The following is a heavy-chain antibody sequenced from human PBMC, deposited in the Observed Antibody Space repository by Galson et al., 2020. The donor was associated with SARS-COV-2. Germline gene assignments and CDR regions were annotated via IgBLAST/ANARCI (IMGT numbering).Heavy chain of an antibody. Sequence: PRGSLRLSCAASGFTFSSYGMHWVRQAPGKGLEWVAVISYDGSNKYYADSVKGRFTISRDNSKNTLYLQMNSLRAEDTAVYYCAGELLNWFDPWGQGTLVTVSS. CDR2: ISYDGSNK. CDR1: GFTFSSYG. J-gene: IGHJ5*02. V-gene: IGHV3-30*03. CDR3: AGELLNWFDP. D-gene: IGHD2-15*01.